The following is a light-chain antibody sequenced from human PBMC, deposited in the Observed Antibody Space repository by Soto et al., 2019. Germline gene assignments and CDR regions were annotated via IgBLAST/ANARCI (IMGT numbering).Light chain of an antibody. J-gene: IGLJ3*02. CDR2: EVS. CDR3: SSYTGSKTVL. Sequence: QSALTQPPSVSGSPGQSVTISCTGTSSDVGTYNRVSWYQQPPGTAPKLMIFEVSHRPSGVPDRFSGSKSGDTASLTISGLQTEDEADYYCSSYTGSKTVLFGGGTKLTVL. CDR1: SSDVGTYNR. V-gene: IGLV2-18*02.